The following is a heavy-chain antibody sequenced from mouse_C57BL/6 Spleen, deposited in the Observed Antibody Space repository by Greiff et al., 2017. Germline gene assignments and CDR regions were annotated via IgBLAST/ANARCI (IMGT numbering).Heavy chain of an antibody. V-gene: IGHV1-42*01. J-gene: IGHJ4*01. CDR2: INPSTGGT. Sequence: VQLQQSGPELVKPGASVKISCKASGYSFTGYYMNWVKQSPEKSLEWIGEINPSTGGTTYNQKFKAKATLTVDKSSSTAYMQLKSLTSEDSAVYYCARKFTYAMDYWGQGTSVTVSS. CDR3: ARKFTYAMDY. D-gene: IGHD2-12*01. CDR1: GYSFTGYY.